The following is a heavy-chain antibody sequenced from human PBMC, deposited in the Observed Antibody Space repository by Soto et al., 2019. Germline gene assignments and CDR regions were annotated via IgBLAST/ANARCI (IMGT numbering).Heavy chain of an antibody. V-gene: IGHV1-2*02. D-gene: IGHD5-18*01. CDR1: AYAFSDYY. CDR3: ARGPRKQLWVGYFDY. J-gene: IGHJ4*02. Sequence: SVKVSCNASAYAFSDYYIHWVPQAPGRGREWKRWINPNTNTDIINHAERFQGRVTMNSDTSVTTAYMELSGLKSDDTAVYYCARGPRKQLWVGYFDYWGQGTLVTVSS. CDR2: INPNTNTDII.